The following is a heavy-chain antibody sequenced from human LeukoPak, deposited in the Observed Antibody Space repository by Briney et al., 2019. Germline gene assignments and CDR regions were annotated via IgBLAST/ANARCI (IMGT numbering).Heavy chain of an antibody. CDR3: AKYCSSSSCSNRGAYYGMDV. V-gene: IGHV3-23*01. CDR1: GFTFSSYA. D-gene: IGHD2-2*01. Sequence: QPGRSLRLSCAGSGFTFSSYAMSWVRQAPGKGLEWVSTLSGSGGTTYYADSVKGRFTISRDNSKNTLYLQMSSLRAEDTALYYCAKYCSSSSCSNRGAYYGMDVWGQGTTVTVSS. CDR2: LSGSGGTT. J-gene: IGHJ6*02.